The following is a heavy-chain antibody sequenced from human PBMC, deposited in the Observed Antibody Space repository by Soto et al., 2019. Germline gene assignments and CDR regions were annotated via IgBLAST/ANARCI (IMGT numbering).Heavy chain of an antibody. CDR3: AKFRHDIAVASCFDY. CDR2: ISGSGGST. D-gene: IGHD6-19*01. J-gene: IGHJ4*02. CDR1: GFPSSSYG. V-gene: IGHV3-23*01. Sequence: PGGSLRLSCAASGFPSSSYGMHWVRQAPGKGLEWVSAISGSGGSTYYADSVKGRFTISRDNSKNTLYLQMNSLRAEDTAVYYCAKFRHDIAVASCFDYWGQGTLVTVSS.